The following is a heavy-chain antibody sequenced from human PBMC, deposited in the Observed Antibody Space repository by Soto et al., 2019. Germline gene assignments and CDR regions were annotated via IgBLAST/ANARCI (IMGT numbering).Heavy chain of an antibody. V-gene: IGHV3-23*01. J-gene: IGHJ4*02. Sequence: PGGSLRLSCAASGFTFRSYAMSWVRQAPGKGLEWVSAISGSGGSTYYADSVKGRFTISRDNSKNTLYLQMNSLRAEDTAVYYCAKRRPYSSSWYEDYWGQGTLVTVSS. CDR2: ISGSGGST. D-gene: IGHD6-13*01. CDR1: GFTFRSYA. CDR3: AKRRPYSSSWYEDY.